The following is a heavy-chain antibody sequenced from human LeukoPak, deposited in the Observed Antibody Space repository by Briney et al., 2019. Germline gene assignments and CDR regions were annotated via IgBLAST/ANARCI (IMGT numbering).Heavy chain of an antibody. Sequence: PGGSLRLSCAASGFTFNDYAMHWVRQAPGKGLEWVSGISWNSGSIGYADSVKGRFTISRDNAKNSLYLQMNSLRAEDTALYYCAKDMGVVVPAATKGFDYWGQGTLVTVSS. D-gene: IGHD2-2*01. J-gene: IGHJ4*02. CDR2: ISWNSGSI. CDR1: GFTFNDYA. CDR3: AKDMGVVVPAATKGFDY. V-gene: IGHV3-9*01.